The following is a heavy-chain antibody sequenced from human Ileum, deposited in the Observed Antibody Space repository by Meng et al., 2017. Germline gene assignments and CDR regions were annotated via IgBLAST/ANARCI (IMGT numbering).Heavy chain of an antibody. J-gene: IGHJ5*02. CDR3: ARDLLGPAIAASGYFDP. CDR1: GGSISDSNW. CDR2: IYHTGST. D-gene: IGHD5-12*01. V-gene: IGHV4-4*02. Sequence: QVTLREPGPGAGKPSGTLSLTCAVSGGSISDSNWWSWVRQPPGKGLEWIGEIYHTGSTNYNPSLKSRVTMSLDKSKNQFFLDLTSVTAADTAVYYCARDLLGPAIAASGYFDPWGQGTLVTVSS.